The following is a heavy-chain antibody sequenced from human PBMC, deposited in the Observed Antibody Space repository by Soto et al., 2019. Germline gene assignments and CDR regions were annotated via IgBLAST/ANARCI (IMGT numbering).Heavy chain of an antibody. Sequence: SETLSLTCTVSGGSVSSGDYFWSWLRQSPGKRLEWIAYIYYIGSTNYNPSLKSRATISVDTSKSQVSLTLASMTAADAALYYCARSPNYYYYGFDVWGQGTAVTVSS. D-gene: IGHD3-10*01. J-gene: IGHJ6*02. V-gene: IGHV4-61*08. CDR3: ARSPNYYYYGFDV. CDR2: IYYIGST. CDR1: GGSVSSGDYF.